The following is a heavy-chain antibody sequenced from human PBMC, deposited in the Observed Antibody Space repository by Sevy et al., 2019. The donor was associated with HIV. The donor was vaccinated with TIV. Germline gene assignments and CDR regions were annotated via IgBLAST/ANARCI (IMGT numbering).Heavy chain of an antibody. Sequence: GGSLRLSCAASGFAFTNYYAMHWVRQAPGKGLEWVGRIRSKANSYATAYAASVKGRFTISRDDSKNTAYLQMNSLKTEDTAVYYCTRHQSPFGSRPYYYYGMDVWGQGTTVTVSS. CDR1: GFAFTNYYA. CDR2: IRSKANSYAT. J-gene: IGHJ6*02. CDR3: TRHQSPFGSRPYYYYGMDV. V-gene: IGHV3-73*01. D-gene: IGHD1-26*01.